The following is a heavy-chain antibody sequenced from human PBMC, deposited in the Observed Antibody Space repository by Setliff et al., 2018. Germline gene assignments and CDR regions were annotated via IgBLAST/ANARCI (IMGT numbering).Heavy chain of an antibody. CDR1: GGSISSYY. Sequence: KTSETLSLTCTVSGGSISSYYWNWIRQPPGKGLEWIGYIHYSGSPNYHPSLKSRVSTSVDTSRNQISLKLSSVTAADTAVYYCARTMYSSSWYGAFDIWGQGTMVTVSS. CDR3: ARTMYSSSWYGAFDI. CDR2: IHYSGSP. D-gene: IGHD6-13*01. V-gene: IGHV4-59*01. J-gene: IGHJ3*02.